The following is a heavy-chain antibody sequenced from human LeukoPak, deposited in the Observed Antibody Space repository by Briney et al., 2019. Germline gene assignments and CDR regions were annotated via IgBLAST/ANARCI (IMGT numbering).Heavy chain of an antibody. CDR1: GGSFSGYY. CDR2: INHSGST. J-gene: IGHJ4*02. CDR3: ARNGRIAAARFYY. Sequence: SETLSLTCAVYGGSFSGYYWSWIRQPLGKGLEWIGEINHSGSTNYNPSLKSRVTISVDTSKNQFSLKLSSVTAADTAVYYCARNGRIAAARFYYWGQGTLVTVSS. D-gene: IGHD6-13*01. V-gene: IGHV4-34*01.